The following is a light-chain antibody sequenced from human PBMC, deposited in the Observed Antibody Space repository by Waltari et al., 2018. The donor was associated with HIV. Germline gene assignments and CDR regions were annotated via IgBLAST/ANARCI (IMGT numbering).Light chain of an antibody. CDR3: QQRSNWH. Sequence: EIVLTQSPATLSLSPGERATLSCRASQGISSYLAWYHQKPGQAPRLLIYDASNRASGIPARFSGSGSGTDFTLTISSLEPEDFALYYCQQRSNWHFGPGTKVDIK. J-gene: IGKJ3*01. CDR1: QGISSY. CDR2: DAS. V-gene: IGKV3D-11*01.